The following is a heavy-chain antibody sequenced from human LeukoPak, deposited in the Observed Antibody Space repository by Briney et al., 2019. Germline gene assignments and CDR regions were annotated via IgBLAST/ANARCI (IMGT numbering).Heavy chain of an antibody. CDR2: ISYDGGTS. CDR3: AKVGKSGRSFAPYGMDV. Sequence: GGSLRLSCAASGFTFSIYGMHWVRQAPGKGLEWVAVISYDGGTSVCADPMKGRFTISRDNSKNTLYLQMDSLGVEDTAMYYCAKVGKSGRSFAPYGMDVWGQGTTVIVSS. CDR1: GFTFSIYG. V-gene: IGHV3-30*18. D-gene: IGHD1-26*01. J-gene: IGHJ6*02.